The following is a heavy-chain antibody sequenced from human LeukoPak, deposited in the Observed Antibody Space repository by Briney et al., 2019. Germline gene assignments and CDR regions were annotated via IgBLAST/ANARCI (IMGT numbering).Heavy chain of an antibody. CDR3: AREQMTCVTEDF. CDR2: IYPNNGDT. D-gene: IGHD2-21*02. V-gene: IGHV1-2*02. CDR1: GYTFTGHY. J-gene: IGHJ4*02. Sequence: ASVKVSCKASGYTFTGHYMHWVRQAPGQGLEWMGYIYPNNGDTKYAEKFQGRVTLTRDTSIDTAYMELTRLTPDDTGTYYCAREQMTCVTEDFWGQGTLVIVSS.